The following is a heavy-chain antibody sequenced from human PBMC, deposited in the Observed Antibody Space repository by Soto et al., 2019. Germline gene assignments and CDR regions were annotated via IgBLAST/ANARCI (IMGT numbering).Heavy chain of an antibody. CDR1: GFTFSSNV. CDR2: ISHDGRSK. J-gene: IGHJ4*02. D-gene: IGHD1-26*01. CDR3: AKDRSYSWSFDY. Sequence: QMQLVESGGGVVQPGRSLRLSCAASGFTFSSNVMHWVRQAPGKGLEWVAVISHDGRSKYYGDSVKGRFILSRDNSKNTLNLQMDSLRTEDTAVYYCAKDRSYSWSFDYWGQGTLVTVSS. V-gene: IGHV3-30*18.